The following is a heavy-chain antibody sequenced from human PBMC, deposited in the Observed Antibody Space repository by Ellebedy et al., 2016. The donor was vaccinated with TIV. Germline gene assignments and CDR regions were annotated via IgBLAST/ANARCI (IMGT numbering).Heavy chain of an antibody. CDR1: GGSISSYY. D-gene: IGHD3-3*01. CDR3: ARHGSTIFGETDVFDV. V-gene: IGHV4-59*08. J-gene: IGHJ3*01. Sequence: MPSETLSLTCTVSGGSISSYYWSWIRQPPGKGLEWIGYIYYSGSTNYNPSLKSRVTISVDTSKNQFSLKLTSVTAADTAVYYCARHGSTIFGETDVFDVWGQGTVVTVSS. CDR2: IYYSGST.